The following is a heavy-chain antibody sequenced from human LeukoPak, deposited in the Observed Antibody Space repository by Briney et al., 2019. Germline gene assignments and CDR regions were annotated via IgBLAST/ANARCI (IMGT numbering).Heavy chain of an antibody. V-gene: IGHV3-33*06. Sequence: PGGSLRLSCAASGXTLSIYDMHWVRQAPGKGLEWVAVIWYDGSNKNYADSVKGRFTISRDNSKNTLYLQMNSLRAEDTAVYYCAKTGNDDILTGYYHWGQGSLVTVSS. CDR1: GXTLSIYD. CDR3: AKTGNDDILTGYYH. J-gene: IGHJ4*02. D-gene: IGHD3-9*01. CDR2: IWYDGSNK.